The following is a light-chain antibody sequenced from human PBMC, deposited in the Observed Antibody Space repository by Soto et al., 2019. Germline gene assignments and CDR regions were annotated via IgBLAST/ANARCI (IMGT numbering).Light chain of an antibody. V-gene: IGLV1-51*01. J-gene: IGLJ1*01. CDR1: SSNIGGNS. Sequence: QSVLTQPPSVSAAPGQKVTISCSGSSSNIGGNSVSWYQQLPGTVPKLLIYDDNKRPSRIPDRFSGSKSGTSATLGITGFQTGDEADYYCGSWDSSLSAYVFGTGTKVTVL. CDR3: GSWDSSLSAYV. CDR2: DDN.